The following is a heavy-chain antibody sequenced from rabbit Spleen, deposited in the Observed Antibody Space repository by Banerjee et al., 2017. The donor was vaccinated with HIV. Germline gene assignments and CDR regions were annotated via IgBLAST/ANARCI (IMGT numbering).Heavy chain of an antibody. CDR3: ARVAMVVAGPAFNL. CDR2: INTITGKS. V-gene: IGHV1S45*01. J-gene: IGHJ4*01. Sequence: EQLEESGGGLVKPEGSLTLTCKASGVSFSDKDVMCWVRQAPGKGLEWIACINTITGKSVYASWAKGRFTISSHNAQNTLYLQLSSLTAADTATYFCARVAMVVAGPAFNLWGQGTLVTVS. D-gene: IGHD4-1*01. CDR1: GVSFSDKDV.